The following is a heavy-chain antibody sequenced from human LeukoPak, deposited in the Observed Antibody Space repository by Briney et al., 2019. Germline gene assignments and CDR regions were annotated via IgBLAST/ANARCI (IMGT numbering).Heavy chain of an antibody. CDR3: AKDSTIAVAGTGGFDY. CDR1: GFTFSSYG. CDR2: IWYDGSNK. V-gene: IGHV3-30*02. Sequence: GGSLRLSCAASGFTFSSYGMHWVRQAPGKGLEWVAVIWYDGSNKYYADSVKGRFTISRDNSKNTLYLQMNSLRAEDTAVYYCAKDSTIAVAGTGGFDYWGQGTLVTVSS. J-gene: IGHJ4*02. D-gene: IGHD6-19*01.